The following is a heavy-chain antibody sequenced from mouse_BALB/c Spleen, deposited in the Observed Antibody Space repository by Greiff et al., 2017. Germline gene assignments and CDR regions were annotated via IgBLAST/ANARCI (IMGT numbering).Heavy chain of an antibody. D-gene: IGHD2-14*01. CDR2: ISYSGST. CDR3: ARRGYRYDGAWFAY. CDR1: GDSITSGY. J-gene: IGHJ3*01. V-gene: IGHV3-8*02. Sequence: VQLQQSGPSLVKPSQTLSLTCSVTGDSITSGYWNWIRKFPGNKLEYMGCISYSGSTYYNPSLKSRISITRDTSKNQYYLQLNSVTTEDTATYYCARRGYRYDGAWFAYWGQGTLVTVSA.